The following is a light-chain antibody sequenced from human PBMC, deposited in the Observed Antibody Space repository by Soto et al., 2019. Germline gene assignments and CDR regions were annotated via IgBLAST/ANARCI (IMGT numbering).Light chain of an antibody. Sequence: DIQMTQSPSTLSASVGDRVTITCRASQTINSWLAWYQQKPGKAPKLLIYKASYLQSWVPSTFSGSGSGTEFTLAISSLQPDDFATYYCQQYKSYSAWTFGQGTKVEMK. V-gene: IGKV1-5*03. CDR1: QTINSW. J-gene: IGKJ1*01. CDR2: KAS. CDR3: QQYKSYSAWT.